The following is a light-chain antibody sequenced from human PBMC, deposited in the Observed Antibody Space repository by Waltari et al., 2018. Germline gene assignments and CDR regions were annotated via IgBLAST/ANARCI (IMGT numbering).Light chain of an antibody. Sequence: DIHMTQSPSSLSASVGGRVTITCRASQPINKYLNWYQQKPGKAPKVLISVVSYLHTGVPSRFSGSGSGTDFTLTISSLQPEDFATYYCQQSDSLPLTFGGGTKVEIK. CDR3: QQSDSLPLT. J-gene: IGKJ4*01. CDR1: QPINKY. V-gene: IGKV1-39*01. CDR2: VVS.